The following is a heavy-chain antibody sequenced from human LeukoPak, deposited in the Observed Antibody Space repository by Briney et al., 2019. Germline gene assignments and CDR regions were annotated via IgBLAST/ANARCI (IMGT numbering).Heavy chain of an antibody. CDR2: GDYSGGT. V-gene: IGHV4-39*07. CDR3: ARVHSFQYYFDY. J-gene: IGHJ4*02. CDR1: GDSFSSVTDY. Sequence: SETLSLTCTVSGDSFSSVTDYWAWIRQPPGKGLEWIASGDYSGGTYYNPSLESRVTISVDRSKNQFSLKLTSVTAADTAVYYCARVHSFQYYFDYWGQGTLVTVSS. D-gene: IGHD5-18*01.